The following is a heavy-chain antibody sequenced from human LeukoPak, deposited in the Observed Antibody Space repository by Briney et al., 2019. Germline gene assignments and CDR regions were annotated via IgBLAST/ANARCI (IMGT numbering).Heavy chain of an antibody. CDR3: ARETRSNSSRPLYYYMDV. V-gene: IGHV4-4*07. J-gene: IGHJ6*03. D-gene: IGHD6-6*01. CDR2: IYTSGST. Sequence: PSETLSLTCTVSGGSISSYYWSWIRQPAGKGLEWIGRIYTSGSTNYNPSLKSRVTMSVDTSKNQFSLKLSSVTAADTAVYYCARETRSNSSRPLYYYMDVWGKGTTVTVSS. CDR1: GGSISSYY.